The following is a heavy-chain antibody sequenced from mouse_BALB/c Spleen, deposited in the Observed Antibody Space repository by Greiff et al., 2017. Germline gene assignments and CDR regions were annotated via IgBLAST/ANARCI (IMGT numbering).Heavy chain of an antibody. CDR1: GFNTKDTY. J-gene: IGHJ2*01. D-gene: IGHD4-1*01. Sequence: VQLQQSGAELVKPGASVKLSCTASGFNTKDTYMHWVKQRPEQGLEWIGRIDPANGNTKYDPKFQGKATITADTSSNTAYLQLSSLTSEDTAVYYCARGETGSFDYWGQGTTLTVSS. V-gene: IGHV14-3*02. CDR3: ARGETGSFDY. CDR2: IDPANGNT.